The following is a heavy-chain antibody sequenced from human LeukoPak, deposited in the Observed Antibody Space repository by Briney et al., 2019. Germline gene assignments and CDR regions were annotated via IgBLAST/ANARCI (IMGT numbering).Heavy chain of an antibody. CDR2: ISSSSSYI. CDR1: GFTFSTYS. J-gene: IGHJ4*02. V-gene: IGHV3-21*01. CDR3: ARDHGYGSGSYWDY. D-gene: IGHD3-10*01. Sequence: GGSLRLSCAASGFTFSTYSMNWVRQAPGKGLEWVSSISSSSSYIYYADSVKGRFTISRDNAKNSLYLQMNSLRAEDTAVYYCARDHGYGSGSYWDYWGQGTLVTVSS.